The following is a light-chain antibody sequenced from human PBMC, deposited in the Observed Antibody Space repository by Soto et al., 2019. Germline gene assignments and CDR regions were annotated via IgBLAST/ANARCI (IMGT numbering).Light chain of an antibody. J-gene: IGKJ4*01. V-gene: IGKV3-15*01. CDR3: QQYHNWPFT. CDR2: ETT. Sequence: ERVMTQSPVTLSVSPGERATLSCRASQFVSSNLAWYQQKPGQAPRLLIYETTTRASGVPGRFSGSGSGTEFTLTVSGLQSEDVAVYYCQQYHNWPFTFGGGTKVEIK. CDR1: QFVSSN.